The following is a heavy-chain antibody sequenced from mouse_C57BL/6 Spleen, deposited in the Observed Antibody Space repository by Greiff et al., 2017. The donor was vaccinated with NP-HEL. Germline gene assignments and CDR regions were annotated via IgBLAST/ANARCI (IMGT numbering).Heavy chain of an antibody. Sequence: EVQVVESGGGLVKPGGSLKLSCAASGFTFSSYAMSWVRQTPEKRLEWVATISDGGSYTYYPDNVKGRFTISRDNAKNNLYLQMSHLKSEDTAMYYCARDRDGNYVFDYWGQGTTLTVSS. CDR3: ARDRDGNYVFDY. D-gene: IGHD2-1*01. CDR1: GFTFSSYA. CDR2: ISDGGSYT. V-gene: IGHV5-4*01. J-gene: IGHJ2*01.